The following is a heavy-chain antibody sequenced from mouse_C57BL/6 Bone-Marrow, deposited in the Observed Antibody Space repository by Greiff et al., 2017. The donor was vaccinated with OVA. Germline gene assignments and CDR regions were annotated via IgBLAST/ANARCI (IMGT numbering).Heavy chain of an antibody. D-gene: IGHD3-2*02. CDR3: ARRGTAQATNYAMDY. CDR2: ISNLAYSI. Sequence: EVMLVESGGGLVQPGGSLKLSCAASGFTFSDYGMAWVRQAPRKGPEWVAFISNLAYSIYYADTVTGRFTISRENAKNTLYLEMSSLRSEDTAMYYCARRGTAQATNYAMDYWGQGTSVTVSS. J-gene: IGHJ4*01. V-gene: IGHV5-15*04. CDR1: GFTFSDYG.